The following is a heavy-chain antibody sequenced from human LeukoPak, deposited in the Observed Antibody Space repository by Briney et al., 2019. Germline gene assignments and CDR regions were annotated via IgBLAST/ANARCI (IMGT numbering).Heavy chain of an antibody. CDR2: IYHTGTT. J-gene: IGHJ4*02. D-gene: IGHD6-13*01. Sequence: SETLSLTCTVSGGSISSYYWSWIRQPPGKGLVWIGYIYHTGTTNYNPSLKSRVTMSVDTSKNQFSLKLSSVTAADTAVYYCARQNPAAEGQGLDHWGQGALVTVSS. CDR1: GGSISSYY. CDR3: ARQNPAAEGQGLDH. V-gene: IGHV4-59*08.